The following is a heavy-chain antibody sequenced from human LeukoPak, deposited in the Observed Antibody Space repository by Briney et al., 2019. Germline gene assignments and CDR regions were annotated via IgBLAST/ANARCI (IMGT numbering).Heavy chain of an antibody. V-gene: IGHV3-7*03. Sequence: PGGSLGLSCAASGFALSSHWMTWVRQVPGRGPEWVANVNRDGSETYYLDSVKGRFTISKDNAKNSLYLQMNSLRAGDTALYHCARNNGMDVWGQGTTVIVSS. CDR2: VNRDGSET. J-gene: IGHJ6*02. CDR1: GFALSSHW. CDR3: ARNNGMDV.